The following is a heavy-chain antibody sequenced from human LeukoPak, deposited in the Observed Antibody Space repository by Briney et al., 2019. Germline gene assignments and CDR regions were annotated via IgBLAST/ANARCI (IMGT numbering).Heavy chain of an antibody. D-gene: IGHD3-3*01. Sequence: KARGSLRLSCAASGFTFSSYSMNWVRQAPGKGLEWVSSISSSSSYIYYADSVKGRFTISRDNAKNSLYLQMNSLRAEDTAVYYCARDRGDYDFWSGSTGFDYWGQGTLVTVSS. CDR3: ARDRGDYDFWSGSTGFDY. V-gene: IGHV3-21*01. J-gene: IGHJ4*02. CDR2: ISSSSSYI. CDR1: GFTFSSYS.